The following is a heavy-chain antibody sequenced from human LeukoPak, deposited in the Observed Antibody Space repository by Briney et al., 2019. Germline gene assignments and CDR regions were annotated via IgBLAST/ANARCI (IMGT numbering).Heavy chain of an antibody. V-gene: IGHV3-21*01. J-gene: IGHJ3*02. CDR2: ISSSSSYI. D-gene: IGHD3-22*01. CDR1: GFTFSSYS. Sequence: PGGSLRLSCAASGFTFSSYSMNWVRQAPRKGLEWVSSISSSSSYIYYADSVKGRFTISRDNAKNSLYLQMNSLRAEDTAVYYCARVDSSDAFDIWGQGTMVTVSS. CDR3: ARVDSSDAFDI.